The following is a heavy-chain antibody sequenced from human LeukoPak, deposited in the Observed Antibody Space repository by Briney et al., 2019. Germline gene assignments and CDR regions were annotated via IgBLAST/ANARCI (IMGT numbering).Heavy chain of an antibody. CDR2: ISSSSSYM. CDR3: ASEDYYDSSAYYYRNFQH. CDR1: GFTFSSYS. J-gene: IGHJ1*01. D-gene: IGHD3-22*01. Sequence: GGSLRLSCAASGFTFSSYSMNWVRQAPGKGLEWVSSISSSSSYMKYADSVRGRFTISRDNAKNSLYLQMNSLRAEDTAVYYCASEDYYDSSAYYYRNFQHWGQGTLVTVSS. V-gene: IGHV3-21*01.